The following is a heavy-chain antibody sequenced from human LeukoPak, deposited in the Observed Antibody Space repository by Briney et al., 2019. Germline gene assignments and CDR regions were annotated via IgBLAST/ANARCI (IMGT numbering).Heavy chain of an antibody. Sequence: GSLRLSCVASGFIFSTFEFNWVRQAPGKGLEWVSYISRSGSTIYFADSVKGRFTISRDNAKNSLYLQMNTLRAEDTAVYYCARDPGRNGHFDYWGQGTLVTVSS. D-gene: IGHD2-8*01. CDR1: GFIFSTFE. J-gene: IGHJ4*02. V-gene: IGHV3-48*03. CDR2: ISRSGSTI. CDR3: ARDPGRNGHFDY.